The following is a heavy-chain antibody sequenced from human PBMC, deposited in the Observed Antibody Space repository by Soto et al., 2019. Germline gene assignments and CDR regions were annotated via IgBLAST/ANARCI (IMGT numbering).Heavy chain of an antibody. J-gene: IGHJ4*02. CDR2: IYYSGST. Sequence: SQTMSLTCTVFGGSISSFYWSWIRQPPGKGLEWIGYIYYSGSTNYNPSLKSRVTISVDTSKNQFSLKLSSVTAADTAVYYCARRYGYSFDYWGQGTLVTVSS. V-gene: IGHV4-59*08. CDR3: ARRYGYSFDY. D-gene: IGHD1-1*01. CDR1: GGSISSFY.